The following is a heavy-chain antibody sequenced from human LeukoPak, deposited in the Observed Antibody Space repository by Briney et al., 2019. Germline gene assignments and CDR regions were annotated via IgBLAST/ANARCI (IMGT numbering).Heavy chain of an antibody. CDR2: IYYSGSS. J-gene: IGHJ4*02. CDR1: GGSINSYY. D-gene: IGHD6-19*01. CDR3: ARHRDYGTGWYGFDY. V-gene: IGHV4-59*08. Sequence: KSSETLSLTCTDSGGSINSYYWSWIRQPPGKGLEWIAYIYYSGSSNYNPSLKSRVTISVDTSKNRFSLRLSSVTAADTAVYYCARHRDYGTGWYGFDYWGQGSLVTVSS.